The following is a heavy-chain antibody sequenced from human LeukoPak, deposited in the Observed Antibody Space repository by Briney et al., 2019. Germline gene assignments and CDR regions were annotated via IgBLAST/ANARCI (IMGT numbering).Heavy chain of an antibody. Sequence: PSETLSLTCAVYGGSFSGYYWSWIRQPPGKGLEWIGEINHSGSTNYNPSLKSRVTISVDTSKNQFSLKPSSVTAADTAVYYCASCTDPSGFDYWGQGTLVTVSS. V-gene: IGHV4-34*01. CDR2: INHSGST. D-gene: IGHD2-8*01. CDR3: ASCTDPSGFDY. CDR1: GGSFSGYY. J-gene: IGHJ4*02.